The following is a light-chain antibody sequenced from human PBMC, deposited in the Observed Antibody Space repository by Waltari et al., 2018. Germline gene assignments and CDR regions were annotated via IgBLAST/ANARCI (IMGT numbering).Light chain of an antibody. Sequence: DIVMTQSPLSLPVTPGEPASLSCRSSQSLLHRNGYNYLDWYLQKPGQSPQLLIYLRSNRASGVPDRFSGSGSGTDFTLKISRVEAEDVGVYYCMQALQTPRTFGQGTKVEI. J-gene: IGKJ1*01. CDR3: MQALQTPRT. CDR2: LRS. V-gene: IGKV2-28*01. CDR1: QSLLHRNGYNY.